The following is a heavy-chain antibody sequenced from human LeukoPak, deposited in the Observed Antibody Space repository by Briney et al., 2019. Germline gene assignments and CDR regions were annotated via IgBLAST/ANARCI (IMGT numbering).Heavy chain of an antibody. Sequence: GGSLRLSCTASGFTLSSFGMHWVRQAPGKGLEWVAVISDDGSNTYYADSVKGRFTISRDNSRNTLYLQMNSLRAEDTAVYYCAKDADTATIIYWYFDLWGRGTLVTVSS. CDR3: AKDADTATIIYWYFDL. CDR1: GFTLSSFG. D-gene: IGHD5-18*01. J-gene: IGHJ2*01. V-gene: IGHV3-30*18. CDR2: ISDDGSNT.